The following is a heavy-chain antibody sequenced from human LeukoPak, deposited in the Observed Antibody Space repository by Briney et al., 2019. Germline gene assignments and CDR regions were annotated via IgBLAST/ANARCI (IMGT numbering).Heavy chain of an antibody. CDR2: IYYSGNT. V-gene: IGHV4-39*07. J-gene: IGHJ4*02. D-gene: IGHD5-12*01. CDR1: GGSISSSDYY. Sequence: PSETLSLTCTVSGGSISSSDYYWARIRQSPGKGLEWIGTIYYSGNTYYNPSLKSRVAISIDTSKNQFSLKLSSATAADTAVYYCASNLYSGYDYWGQGALVTVSS. CDR3: ASNLYSGYDY.